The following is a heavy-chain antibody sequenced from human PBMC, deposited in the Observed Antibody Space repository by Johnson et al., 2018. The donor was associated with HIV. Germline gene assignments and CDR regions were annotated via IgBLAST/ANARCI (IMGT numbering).Heavy chain of an antibody. D-gene: IGHD2-8*01. V-gene: IGHV3-15*01. CDR2: IKRKTDGGTT. Sequence: EVQLLESGGGLVQPGGSLRVSCAASGFTFSNAWMSWVRQAPGKGLEWVGRIKRKTDGGTTDYAAPVKGRFTISRDDSKNTLYLQMNSLKTEDTAVYYCTTWDVCRGAFDIWGQGTMVTVSS. CDR1: GFTFSNAW. J-gene: IGHJ3*02. CDR3: TTWDVCRGAFDI.